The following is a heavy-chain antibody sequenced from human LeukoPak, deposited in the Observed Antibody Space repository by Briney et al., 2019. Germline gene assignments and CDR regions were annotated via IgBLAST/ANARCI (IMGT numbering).Heavy chain of an antibody. CDR2: IRRGSNSYTT. J-gene: IGHJ3*02. CDR1: GFAFSDYI. Sequence: GGSLRLSCAASGFAFSDYILDWVRQAPGKGLEWVGRIRRGSNSYTTEYAASVKGRFIISRDDSKNSLYLHMNSLQTEDTVVYHCTRDGGEGGNSAFDIWGQGTKVTVSS. V-gene: IGHV3-72*01. D-gene: IGHD3-16*01. CDR3: TRDGGEGGNSAFDI.